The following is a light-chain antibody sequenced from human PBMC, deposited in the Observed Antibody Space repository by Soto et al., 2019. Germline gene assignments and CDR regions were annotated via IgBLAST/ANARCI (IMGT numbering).Light chain of an antibody. CDR3: SSYSTVSTYV. V-gene: IGLV2-14*01. CDR2: DVS. J-gene: IGLJ1*01. Sequence: QSALTQPPSVSGSPGQSLTISCTGTSSDVGGYNFVSWYQQHPGKAPKFMIYDVSNRPSGVSNRFSGSKSGNTASLTISGLQADDEDDYYCSSYSTVSTYVFGTGTKLTVL. CDR1: SSDVGGYNF.